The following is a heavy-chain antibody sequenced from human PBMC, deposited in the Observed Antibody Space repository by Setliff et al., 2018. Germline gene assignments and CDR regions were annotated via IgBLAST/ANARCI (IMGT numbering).Heavy chain of an antibody. CDR1: GFTFSRYW. CDR2: IKEDGSEK. D-gene: IGHD3-10*01. Sequence: PGGSLRLSCVASGFTFSRYWMSWVRQAPGKGLEWVANIKEDGSEKYYVDFVKGRFTISRDNAKNSLYLQMNSLRAEDTAVYYCAKYRYYGSGTIINYFDYWGQGTLVTVSS. J-gene: IGHJ4*02. V-gene: IGHV3-7*01. CDR3: AKYRYYGSGTIINYFDY.